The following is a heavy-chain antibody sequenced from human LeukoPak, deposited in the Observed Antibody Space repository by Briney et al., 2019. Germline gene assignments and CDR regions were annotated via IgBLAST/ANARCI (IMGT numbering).Heavy chain of an antibody. D-gene: IGHD4-11*01. Sequence: GGSLRLSCAASGFTFSSYGMHWVRQAPGTGLERVAFIPYDGSDKFYADSVKGRFTISRDNSKNTLYLQMNSLRAEDTAVYYCAAMTSVTTGDYWGQGTLVTVSS. J-gene: IGHJ4*02. V-gene: IGHV3-30*02. CDR1: GFTFSSYG. CDR2: IPYDGSDK. CDR3: AAMTSVTTGDY.